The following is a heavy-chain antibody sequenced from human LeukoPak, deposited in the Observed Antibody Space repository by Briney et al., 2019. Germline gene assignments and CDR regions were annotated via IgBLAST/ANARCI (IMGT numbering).Heavy chain of an antibody. CDR3: AKDGDILTGFDY. Sequence: PGGSLRLSCAASGFTFSSYGMHWVRQAPGKGLEWVAFIRYDGSNKYYADSVKGRFTISRDNSKNTLYLQMNSLRAEDTAVYYCAKDGDILTGFDYWGQGTLVTVSS. CDR1: GFTFSSYG. D-gene: IGHD3-9*01. V-gene: IGHV3-30*02. CDR2: IRYDGSNK. J-gene: IGHJ4*02.